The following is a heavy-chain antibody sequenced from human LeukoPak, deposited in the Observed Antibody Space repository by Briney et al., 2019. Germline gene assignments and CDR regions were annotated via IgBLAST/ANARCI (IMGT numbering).Heavy chain of an antibody. CDR2: ISSSSSYI. D-gene: IGHD5-18*01. CDR1: GFTFSSYS. CDR3: ARVRAGIQLWVKPADY. V-gene: IGHV3-21*01. Sequence: GGSLRLSCAGSGFTFSSYSMNWVRQAPGKGLEWVSSISSSSSYIYYADSVKGRFTISRDNAKNSLYLQMNSLRAEDTAVYYCARVRAGIQLWVKPADYWGQGTLVTVSS. J-gene: IGHJ4*02.